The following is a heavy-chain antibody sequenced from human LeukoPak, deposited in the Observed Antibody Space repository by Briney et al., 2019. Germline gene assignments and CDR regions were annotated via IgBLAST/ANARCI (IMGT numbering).Heavy chain of an antibody. CDR2: VYYSGST. CDR1: GGSLSSYY. Sequence: SEALSLTCTVSGGSLSSYYWSWIRQPPGEGLEWVGYVYYSGSTNYNPSLKSLVTISVDTSKNQFSLKLSSVTAADTAVYYCARARCALYDILTGCATPDAFDIWGQGTMVTVSS. D-gene: IGHD3-9*01. CDR3: ARARCALYDILTGCATPDAFDI. J-gene: IGHJ3*02. V-gene: IGHV4-59*01.